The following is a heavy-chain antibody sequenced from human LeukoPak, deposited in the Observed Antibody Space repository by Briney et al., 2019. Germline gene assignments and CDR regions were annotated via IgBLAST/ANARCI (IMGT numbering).Heavy chain of an antibody. V-gene: IGHV3-23*01. Sequence: GGSLRLSCAASGFTFSSYVMSWVRQAPGKGLEWVSSISNSGGSTYYADSVKGRFTISRDNSKNTLYLQMNSLRAEDTAVYYCAKDRANDYSNYGGSYYFDYWGQGTLVTVSS. J-gene: IGHJ4*02. CDR1: GFTFSSYV. D-gene: IGHD4-11*01. CDR2: ISNSGGST. CDR3: AKDRANDYSNYGGSYYFDY.